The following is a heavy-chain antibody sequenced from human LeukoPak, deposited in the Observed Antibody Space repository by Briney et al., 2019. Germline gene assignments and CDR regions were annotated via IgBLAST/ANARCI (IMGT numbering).Heavy chain of an antibody. CDR2: IRYDGSNK. CDR3: AKDRHSSSWYKGVDY. CDR1: GFTFSSYG. Sequence: GGSLRLSCAASGFTFSSYGMHWVRQAPGKGLEWVAFIRYDGSNKYYADSVMGRFTISRDNSKNTLYLQMNSLRAEDTAVYYCAKDRHSSSWYKGVDYWGQGTLVTVSS. D-gene: IGHD6-13*01. J-gene: IGHJ4*02. V-gene: IGHV3-30*02.